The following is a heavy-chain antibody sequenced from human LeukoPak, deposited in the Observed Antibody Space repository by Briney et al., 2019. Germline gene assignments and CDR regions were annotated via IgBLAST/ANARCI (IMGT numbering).Heavy chain of an antibody. D-gene: IGHD5-18*01. CDR1: GGSISSNIYY. V-gene: IGHV4-39*01. CDR3: ARRGGYDFSYDY. Sequence: PSETLSLTCPVSGGSISSNIYYWRWIRQPPGKGLEWIGDIYYSGSTYYSPSLKSRVTISVDTSKNQFSLKLSSVTTADTAVYYCARRGGYDFSYDYWGQGILVTVSS. J-gene: IGHJ4*02. CDR2: IYYSGST.